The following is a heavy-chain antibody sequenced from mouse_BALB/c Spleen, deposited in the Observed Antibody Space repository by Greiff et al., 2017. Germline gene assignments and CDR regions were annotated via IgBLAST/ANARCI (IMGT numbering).Heavy chain of an antibody. CDR1: GDSITSGY. D-gene: IGHD2-14*01. J-gene: IGHJ2*01. CDR3: ASNYRYDGGFDY. CDR2: ISYSGST. V-gene: IGHV3-8*02. Sequence: EVKLVESGPSLVKPSQTLSLTCSVTGDSITSGYWNWIRKFPGNKLEYMGYISYSGSTYYNPSLKSRISITRDTSKNQYYLQLNSVTTEDTATYYCASNYRYDGGFDYWGQGTTLTVSS.